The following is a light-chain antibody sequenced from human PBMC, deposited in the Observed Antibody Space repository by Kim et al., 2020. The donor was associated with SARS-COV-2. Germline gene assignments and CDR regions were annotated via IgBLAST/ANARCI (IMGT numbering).Light chain of an antibody. V-gene: IGLV1-44*01. CDR1: TSSIGNNI. Sequence: QSVLTQPPSASGTPGQTVIISCSGSTSSIGNNIVNWYQQFPGAAPSLLIYENNRRPSGVPDRFSGSKSGASASLAISGLQSEDEAAYSCAAWDDGLNVWVFGGGDPADRP. J-gene: IGLJ3*02. CDR2: ENN. CDR3: AAWDDGLNVWV.